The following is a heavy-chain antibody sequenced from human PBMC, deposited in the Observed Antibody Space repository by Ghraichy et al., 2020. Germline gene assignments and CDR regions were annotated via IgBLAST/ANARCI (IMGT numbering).Heavy chain of an antibody. CDR2: IYHSGST. V-gene: IGHV4-30-2*01. J-gene: IGHJ6*02. CDR3: ARVGGATMVRGVINYYYYGMDV. D-gene: IGHD3-10*01. Sequence: SLNISCAVSGGSISSGGYSWSWIRQPPGKGLEWIGYIYHSGSTYYNPSLKSRVTISVDRSKNQFSLKLSSVTAADTAVYYCARVGGATMVRGVINYYYYGMDVWGQGTTVTVSS. CDR1: GGSISSGGYS.